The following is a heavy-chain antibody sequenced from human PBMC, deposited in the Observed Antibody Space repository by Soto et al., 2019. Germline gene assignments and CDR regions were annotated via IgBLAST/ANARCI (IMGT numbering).Heavy chain of an antibody. V-gene: IGHV3-53*04. CDR3: AICQEYYFDY. Sequence: GGSLRLSCAASGFTVSSNYTSWVRQAPGKGLEWVSVIYSGGSTYYADSVKGRFTISRHNSKNTLYLQMNSLRAEDTAVYYCAICQEYYFDYWGQGTLVTVSS. CDR2: IYSGGST. J-gene: IGHJ4*02. D-gene: IGHD3-10*01. CDR1: GFTVSSNY.